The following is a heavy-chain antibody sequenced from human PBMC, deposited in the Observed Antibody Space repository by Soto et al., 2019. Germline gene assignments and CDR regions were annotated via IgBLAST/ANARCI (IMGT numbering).Heavy chain of an antibody. CDR3: ARRSAVTTSHSFDI. Sequence: QEQLVESGGGLVKPGGSLRLSCAASGFTFSDYFMSWIRQAPGKGLEWISYIRSTDSSIFYADSVKGRFTISRDNARSSLYLQMDSLRAEDTALYYCARRSAVTTSHSFDIWAQGTMVTASS. D-gene: IGHD4-17*01. CDR2: IRSTDSSI. CDR1: GFTFSDYF. J-gene: IGHJ3*02. V-gene: IGHV3-11*01.